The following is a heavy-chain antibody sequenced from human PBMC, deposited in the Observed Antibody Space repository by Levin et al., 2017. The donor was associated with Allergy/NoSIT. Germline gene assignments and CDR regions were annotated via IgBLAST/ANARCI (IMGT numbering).Heavy chain of an antibody. Sequence: GESLKISCAASGFTFSSYDMHWVRQATGKGLEWVSGIHIAGDTYYPDSVKGRFTISRENAKNSLYLQMNSLRAGDTAVYYCARGLRGGFDPWGQGTLVTVSS. CDR1: GFTFSSYD. J-gene: IGHJ5*02. V-gene: IGHV3-13*01. CDR2: IHIAGDT. CDR3: ARGLRGGFDP. D-gene: IGHD3-3*01.